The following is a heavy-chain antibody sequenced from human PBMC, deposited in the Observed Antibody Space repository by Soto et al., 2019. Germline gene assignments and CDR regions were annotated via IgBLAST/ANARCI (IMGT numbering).Heavy chain of an antibody. Sequence: EVQLVESGGGLVKPGGSLRLSCAASGFTFSRYGMTWLRQAPGKGLEWVASISSSTSYVDYADSVKGRFSTSRDNAKNILYLEMYALSSEDSAIYYCARYPSEGRVGNWFESWGQGTLVTVSS. CDR1: GFTFSRYG. CDR3: ARYPSEGRVGNWFES. CDR2: ISSSTSYV. V-gene: IGHV3-21*06. J-gene: IGHJ5*01.